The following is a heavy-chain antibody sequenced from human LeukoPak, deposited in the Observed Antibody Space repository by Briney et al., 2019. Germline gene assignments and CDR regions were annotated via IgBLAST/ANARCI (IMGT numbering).Heavy chain of an antibody. CDR2: IVVGSGNT. CDR1: GFTFTSSA. CDR3: AALLSMGYFDY. V-gene: IGHV1-58*01. Sequence: TSVNVSCKASGFTFTSSAVQWVRHARGQRLEWIGWIVVGSGNTNYAQKFQERVTITRDMSTSTAYMELSSPRSEDTAVYYCAALLSMGYFDYWGQGTLVTVSS. J-gene: IGHJ4*02. D-gene: IGHD2/OR15-2a*01.